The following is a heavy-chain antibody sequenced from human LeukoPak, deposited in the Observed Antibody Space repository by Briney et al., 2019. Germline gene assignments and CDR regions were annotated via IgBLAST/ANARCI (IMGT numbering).Heavy chain of an antibody. D-gene: IGHD3-10*01. V-gene: IGHV3-23*01. CDR3: AKDDDGSGSYPSFHY. J-gene: IGHJ4*02. Sequence: GGSLRLSCAASGFTFSSYAMSWVRQAPGKGLEWVSAVSGSDRSTYYADSVKGRFTISRDNSKNTLYLQMNSLRAEDTAVYYCAKDDDGSGSYPSFHYWGQGTLVTVSS. CDR1: GFTFSSYA. CDR2: VSGSDRST.